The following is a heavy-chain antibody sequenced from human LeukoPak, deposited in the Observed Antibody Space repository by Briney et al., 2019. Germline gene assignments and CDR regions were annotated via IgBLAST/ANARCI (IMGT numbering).Heavy chain of an antibody. CDR1: GFTFDDYA. CDR2: ISWNSGSI. V-gene: IGHV3-9*01. CDR3: AKGGEVNQYYFDY. J-gene: IGHJ4*02. D-gene: IGHD1-14*01. Sequence: GRSLRLSCAASGFTFDDYAMHWVRQAPGKGLEWVSGISWNSGSIGYADSVKGRFTISRDNAKNSLYLQMNSLRAEDTALYYCAKGGEVNQYYFDYWGQGTLVTVSS.